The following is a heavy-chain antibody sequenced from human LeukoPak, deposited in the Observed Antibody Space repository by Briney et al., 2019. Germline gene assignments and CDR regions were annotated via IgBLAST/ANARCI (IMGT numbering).Heavy chain of an antibody. CDR1: GFTFAYYD. CDR2: TGSGGYM. Sequence: GGSLRLSCVASGFTFAYYDMTWVRQAPGKGLEYVSSTGSGGYMFYAGSVKGRFFISRDNSKSTLYLHMNSLRSDDTAVYFCAKKLPPASFYFDFWGQGSLVSVSS. V-gene: IGHV3-23*01. D-gene: IGHD3-16*02. CDR3: AKKLPPASFYFDF. J-gene: IGHJ4*02.